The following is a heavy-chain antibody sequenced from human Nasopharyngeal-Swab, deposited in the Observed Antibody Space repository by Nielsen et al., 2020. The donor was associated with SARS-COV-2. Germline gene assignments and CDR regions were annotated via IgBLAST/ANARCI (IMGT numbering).Heavy chain of an antibody. CDR1: GFTFSSYA. Sequence: ESLKISWAASGFTFSSYAMSWVRQAPGKGLEWVSAISGSGGSTYYADSVKGRFTISRDNSKNTLYLQMNSLRAEDTAVYYCARKNYYDSSGYYLVHFYYYYYGMDVWGQGTTVTVSS. CDR3: ARKNYYDSSGYYLVHFYYYYYGMDV. D-gene: IGHD3-22*01. CDR2: ISGSGGST. J-gene: IGHJ6*02. V-gene: IGHV3-23*01.